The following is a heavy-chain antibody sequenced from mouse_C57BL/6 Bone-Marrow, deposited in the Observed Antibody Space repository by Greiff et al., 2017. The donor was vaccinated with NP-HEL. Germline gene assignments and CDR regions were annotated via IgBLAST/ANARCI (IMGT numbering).Heavy chain of an antibody. D-gene: IGHD2-2*01. Sequence: VMLVESGEGLVKPGGSLKLSCAASGFTFSSYAMSWVRQTPEKRLEWVAYISSGGDYIYYADTVKGRFTISRDNARNTLYLQMSSLKSEDTAMYYCTRDRGGYDGYFDYWGQVTTLTVSS. CDR3: TRDRGGYDGYFDY. V-gene: IGHV5-9-1*02. CDR1: GFTFSSYA. J-gene: IGHJ2*01. CDR2: ISSGGDYI.